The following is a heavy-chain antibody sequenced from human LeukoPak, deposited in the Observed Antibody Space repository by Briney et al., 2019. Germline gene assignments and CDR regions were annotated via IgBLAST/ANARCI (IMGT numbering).Heavy chain of an antibody. D-gene: IGHD5-12*01. CDR3: ARVLTGFSGYATFDY. CDR1: GYTFTGYY. CDR2: INPNSGGT. J-gene: IGHJ4*02. V-gene: IGHV1-2*02. Sequence: ASVKVSCKASGYTFTGYYMHWVRQAPGQGLEWMGWINPNSGGTNYAQKFQGRVTMTRDTSISTAYMELSRLRSDDTAVYYCARVLTGFSGYATFDYWGQGTLVTVSS.